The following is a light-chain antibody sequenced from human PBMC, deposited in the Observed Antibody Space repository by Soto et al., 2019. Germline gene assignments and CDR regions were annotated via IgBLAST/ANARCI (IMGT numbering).Light chain of an antibody. V-gene: IGKV3D-7*01. CDR3: HQAFAFPPP. J-gene: IGKJ4*01. CDR2: GAS. CDR1: QSLSNTY. Sequence: EIVMTQSPVTLSLSPGDRATLSCRASQSLSNTYISWYQQKPGQAPRLLIYGASTRATGIPARFSGSGSGKDFTLTISSLQPEDFALYYCHQAFAFPPPFGGGTKVDIK.